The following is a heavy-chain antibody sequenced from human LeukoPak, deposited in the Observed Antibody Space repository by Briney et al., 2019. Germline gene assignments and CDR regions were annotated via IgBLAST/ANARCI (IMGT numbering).Heavy chain of an antibody. CDR1: GYSFTSYL. V-gene: IGHV5-51*01. Sequence: GESLKISCKASGYSFTSYLIAWVRQMPGKGLEWMGIIHPGDSSARYSPSFQGQVTVSVDQSITTAYLQWTSLKASDTAMYYCASVDSGTYPYYFDYWGQGTLVTVSS. CDR3: ASVDSGTYPYYFDY. D-gene: IGHD1-26*01. J-gene: IGHJ4*02. CDR2: IHPGDSSA.